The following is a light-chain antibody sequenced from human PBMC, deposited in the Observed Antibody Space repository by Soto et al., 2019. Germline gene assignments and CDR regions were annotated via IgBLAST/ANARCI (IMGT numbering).Light chain of an antibody. V-gene: IGKV1-33*01. CDR2: DAS. CDR3: QQYDNLPLT. J-gene: IGKJ4*01. CDR1: QDIRNY. Sequence: DIQMTQSPSSLSASVGDRVTITCQASQDIRNYLHWYRQKPGKATKLLIYDASNLEAGVPSRFSGSGSGTDFTFTISSLQPEDVATYYCQQYDNLPLTFGGGTKVEIK.